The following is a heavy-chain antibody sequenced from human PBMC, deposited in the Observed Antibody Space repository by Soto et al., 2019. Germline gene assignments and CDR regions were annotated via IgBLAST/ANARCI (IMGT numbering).Heavy chain of an antibody. J-gene: IGHJ4*02. CDR1: GGSISSDY. V-gene: IGHV4-59*01. Sequence: PSETLSLTCTVSGGSISSDYWSWSRQPPGKGLEWIGYTYYSGSTNYNPSLKSRVTISVDTSKKQFSLKLSSVTAADTAVYYCARAKENYYGSGSCFDYWGQGTLVTVSS. CDR3: ARAKENYYGSGSCFDY. D-gene: IGHD3-10*01. CDR2: TYYSGST.